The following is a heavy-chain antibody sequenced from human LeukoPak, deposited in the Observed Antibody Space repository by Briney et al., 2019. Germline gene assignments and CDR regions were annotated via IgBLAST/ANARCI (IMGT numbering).Heavy chain of an antibody. CDR2: ISSSGSTI. CDR3: ARARPTHYYDGSGYYNFFDY. D-gene: IGHD3-22*01. CDR1: GFTFSDYY. J-gene: IGHJ4*02. Sequence: GGSLRLSCAASGFTFSDYYMSWIRQAPGKGLEWVSYISSSGSTIYYADSVKGRFTISRDNAKDSFYLQMNSLRAEDTAVYYCARARPTHYYDGSGYYNFFDYWGQGTLVTVSS. V-gene: IGHV3-11*01.